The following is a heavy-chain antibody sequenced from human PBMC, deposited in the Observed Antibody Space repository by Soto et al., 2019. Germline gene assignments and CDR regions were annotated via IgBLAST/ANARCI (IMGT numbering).Heavy chain of an antibody. CDR2: IFYTGST. D-gene: IGHD2-21*02. CDR1: GGSVSSHTYY. V-gene: IGHV4-39*01. J-gene: IGHJ5*02. CDR3: ARHFGDSYSGILNHFDP. Sequence: HLQLQESGPGLVKPSETLSLTCTVSGGSVSSHTYYCAWIRQTPGKGLEWIGSIFYTGSTYFNPSPRSRVAISVDTSKNQISLQLNSVTAADTAIYYCARHFGDSYSGILNHFDPWGQGTLVTVSS.